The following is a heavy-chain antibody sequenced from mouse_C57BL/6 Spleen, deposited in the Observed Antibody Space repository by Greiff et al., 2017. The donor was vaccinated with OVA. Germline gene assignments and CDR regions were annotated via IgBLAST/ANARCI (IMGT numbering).Heavy chain of an antibody. CDR1: GFTFSSYA. CDR3: ASDLRVAY. Sequence: EVQVVESGGGLVKPGGSLKLSCAASGFTFSSYAMSWVRQTPAKRLEWVATISDGGSYTSYTDNVKGRFTISRDNAKNNLYLQMRHLKAKDTAMYYCASDLRVAYWGQGTLVTVSA. CDR2: ISDGGSYT. D-gene: IGHD6-1*01. J-gene: IGHJ3*01. V-gene: IGHV5-4*01.